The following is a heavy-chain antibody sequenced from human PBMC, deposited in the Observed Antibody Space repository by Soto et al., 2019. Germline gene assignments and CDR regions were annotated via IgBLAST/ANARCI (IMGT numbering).Heavy chain of an antibody. CDR2: ISTAGDT. V-gene: IGHV3-13*01. CDR1: GFGFNGYD. J-gene: IGHJ6*02. D-gene: IGHD5-12*01. CDR3: SSSGDRFDVMGV. Sequence: EVQLVESGGGLVQPGGSLRLSCAASGFGFNGYDMHWVRQAPGKNLEWVAAISTAGDTYYLGSVKGRFTISREDAKNSLSLKMNSLRVGDTAVYYLSSSGDRFDVMGVWGQGTTVTVSS.